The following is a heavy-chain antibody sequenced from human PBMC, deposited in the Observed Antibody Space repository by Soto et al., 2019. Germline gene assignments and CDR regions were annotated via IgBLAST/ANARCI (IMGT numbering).Heavy chain of an antibody. D-gene: IGHD2-21*02. CDR1: GFTFSSYG. Sequence: QVQLVESGGGVVQPGRSLRLSCAASGFTFSSYGMHWVRQAPGKGLERVAVISYDGSNKYYADSVKGRFTISRDNSKNTLYLQMTSLRAEEKAVYYCLSGDWAVDIWGQGTMVTVSS. J-gene: IGHJ3*02. CDR2: ISYDGSNK. CDR3: LSGDWAVDI. V-gene: IGHV3-30*03.